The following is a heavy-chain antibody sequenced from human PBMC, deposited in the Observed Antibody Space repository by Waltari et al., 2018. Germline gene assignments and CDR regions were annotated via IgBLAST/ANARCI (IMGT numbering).Heavy chain of an antibody. V-gene: IGHV4-59*01. CDR3: ARAFSSHVYYFDY. CDR1: GGSIRDYY. CDR2: MRYAGST. Sequence: QVQLQVSGPGLVKPSETLSLTCTVSGGSIRDYYWNWIRQPPGKGLEWIGYMRYAGSTNYSPSLKSRVTMLGDTSQNQVSLRLTSVTAADTAVYYCARAFSSHVYYFDYWGQGTLVTVSS. J-gene: IGHJ4*02. D-gene: IGHD6-6*01.